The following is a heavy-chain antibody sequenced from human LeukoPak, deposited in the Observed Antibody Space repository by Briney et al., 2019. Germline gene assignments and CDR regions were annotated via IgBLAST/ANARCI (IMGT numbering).Heavy chain of an antibody. Sequence: PGGSLRLSCAASGFSFTRFAMYWVRQAPGKGLEFVSAISINGDRTYYARSVKDRFTISRDNAKNTVDLQMGSLRPEDMGVYYCARMDDYTNYYFDYWGQGTVVTVSS. J-gene: IGHJ4*02. CDR2: ISINGDRT. CDR3: ARMDDYTNYYFDY. CDR1: GFSFTRFA. V-gene: IGHV3-64*01. D-gene: IGHD4-11*01.